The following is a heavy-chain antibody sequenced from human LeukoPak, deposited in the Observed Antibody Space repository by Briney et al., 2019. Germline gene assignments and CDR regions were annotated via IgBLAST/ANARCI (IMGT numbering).Heavy chain of an antibody. CDR1: GGSFSGYY. D-gene: IGHD3-3*01. V-gene: IGHV4-34*01. CDR2: INHSRST. Sequence: SETLSLTCAVYGGSFSGYYWSWIRQPPGKGLEWIGEINHSRSTNYNPSLKSRVTISVDTSKNQFSLKLSSVTAADTAVYYCARTGGYYQIDYWGQGTLVTVSS. J-gene: IGHJ4*02. CDR3: ARTGGYYQIDY.